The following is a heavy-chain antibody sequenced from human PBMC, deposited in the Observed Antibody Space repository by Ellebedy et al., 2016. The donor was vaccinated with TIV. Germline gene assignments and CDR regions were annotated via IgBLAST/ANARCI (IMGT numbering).Heavy chain of an antibody. V-gene: IGHV1-69*04. CDR2: IMPILDIA. Sequence: AASVKVSCKASGGTFSSYALNWVRQAPGQGLEWMGRIMPILDIANYPQKFQGRVTITADKSTSTAYMELRSLRSEETAVYYCARDLLGSADYWGQGTLVTVSS. D-gene: IGHD3-22*01. CDR1: GGTFSSYA. J-gene: IGHJ4*02. CDR3: ARDLLGSADY.